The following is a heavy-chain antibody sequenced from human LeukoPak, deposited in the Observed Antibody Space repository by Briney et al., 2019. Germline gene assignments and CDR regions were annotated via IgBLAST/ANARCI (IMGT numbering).Heavy chain of an antibody. V-gene: IGHV3-23*01. Sequence: GGSVRLSCAASGFTFGAYALSWVRQAPGKGLEWISQISASSNYKYYADSVRGRFAISRDNSQSTLFLHMNSLRAEDTAIYYCTRGQRSCNSASCHLWYFDLWGRGTLVSVSS. J-gene: IGHJ2*01. CDR1: GFTFGAYA. CDR2: ISASSNYK. CDR3: TRGQRSCNSASCHLWYFDL. D-gene: IGHD2-2*01.